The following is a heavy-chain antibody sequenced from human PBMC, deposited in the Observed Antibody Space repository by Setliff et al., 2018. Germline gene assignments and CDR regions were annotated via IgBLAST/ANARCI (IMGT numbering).Heavy chain of an antibody. CDR1: GGSISSGDYY. V-gene: IGHV4-30-4*08. CDR3: AREVGTSTSSDAFDV. J-gene: IGHJ3*01. Sequence: PSETLSLTCTVSGGSISSGDYYWSWIRQPPGKGLEWIGYIYSSGSAYYNPSLKSRVTMSVDTSKNQFSLHLTSVTAADTAMYYCAREVGTSTSSDAFDVWGQGMMVTVSS. D-gene: IGHD1-26*01. CDR2: IYSSGSA.